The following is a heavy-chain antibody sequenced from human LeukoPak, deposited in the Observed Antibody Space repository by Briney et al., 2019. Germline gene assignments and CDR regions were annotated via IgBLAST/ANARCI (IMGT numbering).Heavy chain of an antibody. Sequence: ASVKVSCKASGYTFTSYDINWVRQATGQGLEWMGWMNPNSGNTGYAQKFQGRVTMTRNTSISTAYMELSSLRSEDTAVYYCARERDTGYYIAFDIWGQGTMVTVSS. CDR2: MNPNSGNT. V-gene: IGHV1-8*01. D-gene: IGHD3-9*01. CDR1: GYTFTSYD. CDR3: ARERDTGYYIAFDI. J-gene: IGHJ3*02.